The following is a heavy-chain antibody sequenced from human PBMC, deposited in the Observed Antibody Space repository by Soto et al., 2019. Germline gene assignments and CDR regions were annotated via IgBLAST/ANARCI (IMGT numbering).Heavy chain of an antibody. CDR1: GYTFTGYY. D-gene: IGHD6-13*01. CDR3: ARDAASSWSYYYGMDV. Sequence: QVQLVQSGAEVKKPGASVKVSCKASGYTFTGYYMHWVRQAPGQGLEWMGWINPNSGGTNYAQKFQGWVTMTRDTSISTAYMELSRLRSDDTAVYYCARDAASSWSYYYGMDVWGQGTTVTVSS. CDR2: INPNSGGT. J-gene: IGHJ6*02. V-gene: IGHV1-2*04.